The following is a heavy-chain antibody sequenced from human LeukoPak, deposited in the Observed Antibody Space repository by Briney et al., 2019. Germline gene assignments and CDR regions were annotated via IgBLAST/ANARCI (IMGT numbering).Heavy chain of an antibody. CDR2: ISAYNGNT. J-gene: IGHJ4*02. Sequence: ASVKVSCTASGYTFTRYGISGVRQAPGQGLEWMGWISAYNGNTNYAQKLQGRVTMTTDTSTSTAYMELRRLRSADTAVYYSARNLDSSSWYASNRDYWGQGTLVTVSS. D-gene: IGHD6-13*01. V-gene: IGHV1-18*01. CDR1: GYTFTRYG. CDR3: ARNLDSSSWYASNRDY.